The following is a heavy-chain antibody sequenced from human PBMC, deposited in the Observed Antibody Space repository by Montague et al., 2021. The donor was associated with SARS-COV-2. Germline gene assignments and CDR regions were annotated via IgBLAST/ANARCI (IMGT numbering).Heavy chain of an antibody. V-gene: IGHV4-34*01. CDR1: GGSFSGYY. D-gene: IGHD3-16*02. J-gene: IGHJ5*02. Sequence: SETLSLTCAVYGGSFSGYYWSWIRQPPGKGLEWIWEINHSGSTNYNPSLKSRVTISVDTSKNQFSLKLSSVTAADTAVYYCARGYDYVWGSYRYLHWFDPWGQGTLVTVSS. CDR2: INHSGST. CDR3: ARGYDYVWGSYRYLHWFDP.